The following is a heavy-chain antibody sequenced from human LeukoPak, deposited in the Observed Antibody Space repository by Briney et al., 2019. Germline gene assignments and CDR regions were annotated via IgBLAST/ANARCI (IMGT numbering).Heavy chain of an antibody. CDR3: AKGSPEWELRTYYFDY. CDR1: RFVFPSSG. V-gene: IGHV3-30*02. D-gene: IGHD1-26*01. Sequence: GGSLRLSCAASRFVFPSSGMHWVRQAPGKGLEWVAYLRYDGTDTYYADSVRGRFTISRDNSKNTLYLQMNSLRAEDTAVYYCAKGSPEWELRTYYFDYWGQGTLVTVSS. J-gene: IGHJ4*02. CDR2: LRYDGTDT.